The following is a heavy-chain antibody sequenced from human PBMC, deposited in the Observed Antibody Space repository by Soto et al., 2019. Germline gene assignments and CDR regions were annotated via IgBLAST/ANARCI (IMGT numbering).Heavy chain of an antibody. CDR3: ARGPDFEVVNPLLHCYGMDV. CDR2: IIPIFGTA. J-gene: IGHJ6*02. D-gene: IGHD3-3*01. Sequence: QVQLVQSGAEVKKPGSSVKVSCKASGGTFSSYAISWVRPAPGQGREWMGGIIPIFGTANYAQKFQGRVTITADESTSTAYMELSSLRSEDTAVYYCARGPDFEVVNPLLHCYGMDVWGQGTTVTVSS. V-gene: IGHV1-69*01. CDR1: GGTFSSYA.